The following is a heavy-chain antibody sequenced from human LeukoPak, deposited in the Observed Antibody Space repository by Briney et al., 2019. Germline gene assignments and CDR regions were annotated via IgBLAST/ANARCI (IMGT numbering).Heavy chain of an antibody. V-gene: IGHV4-38-2*02. CDR2: IYHSGST. Sequence: SEALSLTCTVSGYSISSGYYWGWIRQPPGKGLEWIGSIYHSGSTYYNPSLKSRVTISVDTSKNQFSLKLSSVTAADTAVYYCAREYSSSSPFTVWMSLYYYYYYMDVWGKGTTVTVSS. CDR3: AREYSSSSPFTVWMSLYYYYYYMDV. CDR1: GYSISSGYY. D-gene: IGHD6-6*01. J-gene: IGHJ6*03.